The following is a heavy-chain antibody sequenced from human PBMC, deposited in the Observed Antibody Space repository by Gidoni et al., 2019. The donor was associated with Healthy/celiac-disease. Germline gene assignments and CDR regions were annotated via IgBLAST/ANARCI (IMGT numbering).Heavy chain of an antibody. CDR1: GGSISSSSYC. CDR3: AFDI. V-gene: IGHV4-39*01. Sequence: QLQLQESGPGLGKPSETLSPTCTVSGGSISSSSYCCGWIRQPTGKGLEWIGSIYYSGSTYYNPSLKSRVTISVDTSKNQFSLKLSSVTAADTAVYYCAFDIWGQGTMVTVSS. CDR2: IYYSGST. J-gene: IGHJ3*02.